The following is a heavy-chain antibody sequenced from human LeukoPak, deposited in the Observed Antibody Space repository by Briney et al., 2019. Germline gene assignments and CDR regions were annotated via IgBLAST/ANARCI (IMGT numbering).Heavy chain of an antibody. CDR2: INPNSGGT. V-gene: IGHV1-2*02. Sequence: ASAKVSCKASGYTFTGYYMHWVRQAPGQGLEWMGWINPNSGGTNYAQKFQGRVTMTRDTSISTAYMELSRLRSDDTAVYYCAREKLSGVNWFDPWGQGTLVTVSS. CDR1: GYTFTGYY. J-gene: IGHJ5*02. CDR3: AREKLSGVNWFDP. D-gene: IGHD1-7*01.